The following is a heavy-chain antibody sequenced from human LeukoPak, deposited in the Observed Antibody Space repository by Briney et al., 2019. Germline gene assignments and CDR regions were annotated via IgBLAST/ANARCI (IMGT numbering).Heavy chain of an antibody. CDR2: ISSSGSTI. V-gene: IGHV3-11*01. CDR3: ARDRPNYYGSDGDYYRRDGDY. CDR1: GFTFSDYY. Sequence: GGSLRLSCAASGFTFSDYYMGWIRQAPGKGLEWVSYISSSGSTIYYADSVKGRFTISRDNAKNSLYLQMHSLRAEDTAVYYCARDRPNYYGSDGDYYRRDGDYWGRGTLVSVSS. J-gene: IGHJ4*02. D-gene: IGHD2-21*01.